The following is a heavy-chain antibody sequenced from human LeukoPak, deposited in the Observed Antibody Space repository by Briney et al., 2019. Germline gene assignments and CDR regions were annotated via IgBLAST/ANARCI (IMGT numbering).Heavy chain of an antibody. J-gene: IGHJ6*03. CDR2: INHSGST. CDR1: GGSSSGYN. CDR3: ARHKDYYYSYVDV. V-gene: IGHV4-34*01. Sequence: SETLSLTCAVYGGSSSGYNWSWIRQPPGKGREWIGEINHSGSTYYNPSLTSRVTISVDTSKNQFSLKLSSVTAADTAVYYCARHKDYYYSYVDVWGKGTTVTISS.